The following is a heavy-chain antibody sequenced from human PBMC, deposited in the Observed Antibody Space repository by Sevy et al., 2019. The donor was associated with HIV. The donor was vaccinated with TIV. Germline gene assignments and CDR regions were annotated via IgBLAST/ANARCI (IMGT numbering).Heavy chain of an antibody. CDR2: IRGDGIDK. J-gene: IGHJ4*02. CDR3: AHETFGRFES. CDR1: GFTFSTTW. V-gene: IGHV3-7*01. D-gene: IGHD3-16*01. Sequence: GGSLRLSCAASGFTFSTTWMNWVRQAPGKGLERVANIRGDGIDKHYVDSVEGRFTISRDNAKNFLFLQMNSLRVEDTAVYYCAHETFGRFESWGQGTLVTVSS.